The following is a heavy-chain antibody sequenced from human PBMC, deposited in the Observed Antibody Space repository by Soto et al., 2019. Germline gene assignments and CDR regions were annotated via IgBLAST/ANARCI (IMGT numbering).Heavy chain of an antibody. Sequence: QVQLGQSGAEVKKPGASVKVSCKASGYTFISYAMHWVRQAPGHSLEWMGWINAGNGDTRYSQTFQGRVSFTRDTSASTAYMVLSSLTSEDTAIYYCAAGGGASRYWGQGTLVTVSS. CDR3: AAGGGASRY. V-gene: IGHV1-3*01. CDR1: GYTFISYA. CDR2: INAGNGDT. J-gene: IGHJ4*02. D-gene: IGHD2-15*01.